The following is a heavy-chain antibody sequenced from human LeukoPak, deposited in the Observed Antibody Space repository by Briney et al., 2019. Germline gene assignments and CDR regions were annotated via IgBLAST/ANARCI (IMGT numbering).Heavy chain of an antibody. Sequence: PSETLSLTCTVSGGSISSYYWSWIRQPPGKGLEWIGYIYYSGSTNYNPSLKSRVTISVDTSKNQFSLKLSSVTAADTAVYYCARGSSGWPYFDYWGQEPWSPSPQ. V-gene: IGHV4-59*01. CDR2: IYYSGST. D-gene: IGHD6-19*01. CDR1: GGSISSYY. CDR3: ARGSSGWPYFDY. J-gene: IGHJ4*01.